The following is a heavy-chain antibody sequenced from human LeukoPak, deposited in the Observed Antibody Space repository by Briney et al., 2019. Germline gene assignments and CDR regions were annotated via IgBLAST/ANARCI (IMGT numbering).Heavy chain of an antibody. CDR1: GFTFSPFA. D-gene: IGHD5-24*01. CDR2: IASSGLNT. J-gene: IGHJ4*02. Sequence: GGSLRLSCAASGFTFSPFAMTWVRQAPGKGLEWVSLIASSGLNTYYADSVKGRFTISRDNSKNTLYLQMNSLRAEDTAVYYCARVGGGYNSYYFDYWGQGTLVTVSS. V-gene: IGHV3-23*01. CDR3: ARVGGGYNSYYFDY.